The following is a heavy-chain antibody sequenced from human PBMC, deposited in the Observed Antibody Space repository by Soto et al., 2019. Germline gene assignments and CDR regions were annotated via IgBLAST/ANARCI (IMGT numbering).Heavy chain of an antibody. V-gene: IGHV4-39*01. CDR1: GGSIRGSTYS. CDR3: ACIFSGGYSYSFYYYGMDV. J-gene: IGHJ6*02. Sequence: PSETLSPTCTVSGGSIRGSTYSWGWIRHPPGKGLEWIGSIFYSGTTYYNPSLKSRVTISVDTSKNQFSLKLSSVTAADTAVYYCACIFSGGYSYSFYYYGMDVWGPGTTVT. CDR2: IFYSGTT. D-gene: IGHD5-18*01.